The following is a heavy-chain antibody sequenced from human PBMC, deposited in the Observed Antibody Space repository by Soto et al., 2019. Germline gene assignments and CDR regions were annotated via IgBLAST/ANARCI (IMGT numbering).Heavy chain of an antibody. D-gene: IGHD6-13*01. CDR3: ARFGRYSSSWYLIDYFDY. CDR2: INHSGST. J-gene: IGHJ4*02. Sequence: SETLSLTCAVYGGSFSGYYWSWIRQPPGKGLEWIGEINHSGSTNYNPSLKSRVTISVDTSKNQFSLKLSSVTAADTAVYYCARFGRYSSSWYLIDYFDYWGQGTLVTVSS. CDR1: GGSFSGYY. V-gene: IGHV4-34*01.